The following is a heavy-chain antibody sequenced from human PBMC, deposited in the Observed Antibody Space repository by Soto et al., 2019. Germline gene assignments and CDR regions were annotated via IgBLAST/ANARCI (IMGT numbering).Heavy chain of an antibody. CDR2: ISSSSSYI. CDR3: ARGFKGVAAAGPPNWFDP. Sequence: RRLSCAASGFTFSSYSMNWVRQAPGKGLEWVSSISSSSSYIYYADSVKGRFTISRDNAKNSLYLQMNSLRAEDTAVYYCARGFKGVAAAGPPNWFDPWGQGTLVTVSS. CDR1: GFTFSSYS. J-gene: IGHJ5*02. V-gene: IGHV3-21*01. D-gene: IGHD6-13*01.